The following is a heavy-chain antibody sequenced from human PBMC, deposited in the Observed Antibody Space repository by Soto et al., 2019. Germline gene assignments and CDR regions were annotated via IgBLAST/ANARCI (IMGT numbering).Heavy chain of an antibody. V-gene: IGHV3-30*18. CDR2: ISYDGSNK. Sequence: QVQLVESGGGVVQPGRSLRLSCAASGFTFSSYGMHWVRQAPGKGLEWVAVISYDGSNKYYADSVKGRFTISRDNSKNTLYLQMNNLRAEDTAVYYCANWGYSGSYGWGQGTLVTVSS. CDR1: GFTFSSYG. D-gene: IGHD1-26*01. CDR3: ANWGYSGSYG. J-gene: IGHJ4*02.